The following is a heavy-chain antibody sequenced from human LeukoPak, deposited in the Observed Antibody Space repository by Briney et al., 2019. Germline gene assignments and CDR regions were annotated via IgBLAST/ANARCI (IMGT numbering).Heavy chain of an antibody. CDR3: ARKGKYSSSWYAAYFQH. Sequence: SETLSLTCAVYGVSFSGYYWSWIRQPPGKGLEWIGEINHRGSTNYNPSLKSRVTISVDTSKNHFSLKLSSVTAADTAVYYCARKGKYSSSWYAAYFQHWGQGTLVTVSS. V-gene: IGHV4-34*01. CDR2: INHRGST. D-gene: IGHD6-13*01. CDR1: GVSFSGYY. J-gene: IGHJ1*01.